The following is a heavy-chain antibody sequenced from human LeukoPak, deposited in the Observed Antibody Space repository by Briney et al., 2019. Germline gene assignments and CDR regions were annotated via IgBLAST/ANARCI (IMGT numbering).Heavy chain of an antibody. V-gene: IGHV3-33*01. CDR3: ARDSAARDGDEFGGF. CDR1: GFTFSSYG. Sequence: PGGSLRLSCAASGFTFSSYGMHWVRQAPGKGLEWVAVIWYDGSNKYYADSVKGRFTISRDNSKNTLYLQMNSLRAEDTAVYYCARDSAARDGDEFGGFWGQGTMVTVSS. D-gene: IGHD4-17*01. CDR2: IWYDGSNK. J-gene: IGHJ4*02.